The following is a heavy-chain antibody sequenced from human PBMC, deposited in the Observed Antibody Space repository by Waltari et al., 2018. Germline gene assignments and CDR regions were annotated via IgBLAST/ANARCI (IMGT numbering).Heavy chain of an antibody. Sequence: QVQLVQSGAAVKKPGSSVTVSCKASGGTFSSYAISCVRQSPGQGLEWMARIIPIFGTANYAQKFQCRVTITADKSTSTAYMELSSLRSEDTAVYYCARGPIRPNITIFGVGLGGWGQGTLVTVSS. CDR1: GGTFSSYA. D-gene: IGHD3-3*01. CDR2: IIPIFGTA. V-gene: IGHV1-69*08. J-gene: IGHJ4*02. CDR3: ARGPIRPNITIFGVGLGG.